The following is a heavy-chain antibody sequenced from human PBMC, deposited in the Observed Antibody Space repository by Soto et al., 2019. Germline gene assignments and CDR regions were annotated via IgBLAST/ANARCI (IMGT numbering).Heavy chain of an antibody. Sequence: GGSLRLSCAASGFTFSSYSMNWVRQAPGKGLEWVSSISSSSSYIYYADSVKGRFTISRDNAKNSLYLQMNSLRAEDTAVYYCARVIPAGVVAATPPAYYYYGMDVWGQGTTVTVSS. J-gene: IGHJ6*02. V-gene: IGHV3-21*01. CDR2: ISSSSSYI. CDR1: GFTFSSYS. D-gene: IGHD2-15*01. CDR3: ARVIPAGVVAATPPAYYYYGMDV.